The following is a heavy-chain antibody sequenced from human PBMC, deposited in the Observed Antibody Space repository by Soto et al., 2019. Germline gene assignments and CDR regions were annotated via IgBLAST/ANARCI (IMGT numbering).Heavy chain of an antibody. CDR2: IDPSDSYT. Sequence: GESLKISCKGSGYSFTSYWISWVRQMPGKGLEWMGRIDPSDSYTNYSPSFQGHVTISADKSISTAYLQWSSLKASDTAMYYCARHIPLNYYDSSGYYTYWGQGTRGTAPQ. CDR1: GYSFTSYW. CDR3: ARHIPLNYYDSSGYYTY. J-gene: IGHJ4*02. D-gene: IGHD3-22*01. V-gene: IGHV5-10-1*01.